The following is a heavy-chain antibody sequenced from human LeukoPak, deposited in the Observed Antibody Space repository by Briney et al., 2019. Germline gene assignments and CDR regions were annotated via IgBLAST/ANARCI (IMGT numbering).Heavy chain of an antibody. D-gene: IGHD5-18*01. J-gene: IGHJ4*02. CDR2: IYYSGNT. Sequence: PGGSLRLSCAASGFTFSSYAVNWIRQPPGKGLEWIGSIYYSGNTYYNPSLKSRGTISVDTSKNQFSLKLSSVTAADTAVYYCARQSTAMGTFDYWGQGTLVPVSS. CDR1: GFTFSSYA. CDR3: ARQSTAMGTFDY. V-gene: IGHV4-39*01.